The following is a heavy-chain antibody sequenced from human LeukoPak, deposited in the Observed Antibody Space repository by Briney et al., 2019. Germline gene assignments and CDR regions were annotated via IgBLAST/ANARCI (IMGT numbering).Heavy chain of an antibody. CDR3: ARGSWFGELSNGMDV. Sequence: PGGSLRLSCAASGFTVSSNYMSWVRQAPGKGLEWVSVIYSGGSTYYADSVKGRFTISRDNSKNTLYLQMNSLRAEDTAVYYCARGSWFGELSNGMDVWGQGTTVTVSS. V-gene: IGHV3-66*01. CDR2: IYSGGST. D-gene: IGHD3-10*01. CDR1: GFTVSSNY. J-gene: IGHJ6*02.